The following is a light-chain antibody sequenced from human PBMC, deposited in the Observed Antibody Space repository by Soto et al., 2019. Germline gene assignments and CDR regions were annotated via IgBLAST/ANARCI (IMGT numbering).Light chain of an antibody. Sequence: QSVLTQPASVTGSPGQSITISCTGTSSDVGGYNAVSCYQQHPGRAPKLMIYDVSNRPSGISNRFSGSKSGSTASLTISGLQAEDDADYYCSSYTRSGVYVFGAGTKVTVL. CDR3: SSYTRSGVYV. CDR2: DVS. CDR1: SSDVGGYNA. J-gene: IGLJ1*01. V-gene: IGLV2-14*01.